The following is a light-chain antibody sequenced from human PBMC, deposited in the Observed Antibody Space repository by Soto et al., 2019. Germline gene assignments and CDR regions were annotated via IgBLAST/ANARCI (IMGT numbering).Light chain of an antibody. V-gene: IGLV2-11*01. Sequence: QSALTQPRSVSGSPGQSVTISCTGTSRNVGGYDYVAWYQQHAGKAPRLMIYDVIKRPSGVPDRFSASKSGNTASLTISGLQAEDEAEYYCCSYEGGHTYVFGSGTKVTVL. J-gene: IGLJ1*01. CDR2: DVI. CDR3: CSYEGGHTYV. CDR1: SRNVGGYDY.